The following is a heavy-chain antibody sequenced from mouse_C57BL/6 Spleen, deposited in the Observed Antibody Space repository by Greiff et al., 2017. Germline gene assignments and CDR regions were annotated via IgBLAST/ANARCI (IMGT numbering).Heavy chain of an antibody. CDR3: AGEHDYYAKDY. Sequence: QVQLQQPGAELVKPGASVKLSCKASGYTFNSYWMHWVKQRPGRGLEWIGRIDPNSGGTKYNEKFKSKATLTVDKPSSTAYMQLSRLTSEHSAVYCCAGEHDYYAKDYWGQGTSVTGSS. CDR1: GYTFNSYW. CDR2: IDPNSGGT. V-gene: IGHV1-72*01. J-gene: IGHJ4*01.